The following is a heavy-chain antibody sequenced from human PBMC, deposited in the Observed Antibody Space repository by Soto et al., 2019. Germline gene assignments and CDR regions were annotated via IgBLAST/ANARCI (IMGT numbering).Heavy chain of an antibody. J-gene: IGHJ4*02. D-gene: IGHD3-22*01. CDR2: ISGGGGTT. CDR1: GFTFSSYA. CDR3: ARLHYFDISPDY. V-gene: IGHV3-23*01. Sequence: GGSLRLSCAASGFTFSSYAMSWVRQAPGKGLEWVSAISGGGGTTYYAASVKGRFTISRDNSKNTLYLQMNSLRAEDTAVYYCARLHYFDISPDYWGQGTLVTVSS.